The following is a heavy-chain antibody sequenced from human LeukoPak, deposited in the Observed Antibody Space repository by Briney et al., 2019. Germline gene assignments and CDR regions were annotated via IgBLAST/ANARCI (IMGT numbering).Heavy chain of an antibody. Sequence: GGSLRLSFAASGFTFSSYGMHWVRQAPGKGLEWVAFIRYDGSNKYYADSVKGRFTISRDNSKNTLYLQMNSLRAEDTAVYYCAKVGQTYYDFWSGYYPDYWGQGTLVTVSS. V-gene: IGHV3-30*02. CDR2: IRYDGSNK. CDR1: GFTFSSYG. CDR3: AKVGQTYYDFWSGYYPDY. J-gene: IGHJ4*02. D-gene: IGHD3-3*01.